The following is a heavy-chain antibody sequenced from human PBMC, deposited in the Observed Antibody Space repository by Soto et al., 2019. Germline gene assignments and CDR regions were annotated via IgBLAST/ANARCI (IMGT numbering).Heavy chain of an antibody. J-gene: IGHJ4*02. CDR3: ASNSNLYYFDY. Sequence: ASVQVSCKASRGTFSSYAISWVRQAPGQGLEWMGGIIPIFGTANYAQKFQGRVTITADESTSTAYMELSSLRSEDTAVYYCASNSNLYYFDYWGQGTLVTVSS. D-gene: IGHD4-4*01. CDR1: RGTFSSYA. CDR2: IIPIFGTA. V-gene: IGHV1-69*13.